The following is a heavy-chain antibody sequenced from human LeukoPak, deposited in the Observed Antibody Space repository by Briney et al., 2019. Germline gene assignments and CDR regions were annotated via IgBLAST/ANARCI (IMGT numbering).Heavy chain of an antibody. D-gene: IGHD6-6*01. CDR2: ISSNGGST. CDR3: VKDIGYSSSSPGYFDY. Sequence: AGGSLRLSCSASGFTFSSYAMHWVRQAPGKGLEYVSAISSNGGSTYYADSVKGRFTISRDNSKNTLYLQMSSLRAEDTAVYYCVKDIGYSSSSPGYFDYWGQGTLVTVSS. CDR1: GFTFSSYA. J-gene: IGHJ4*02. V-gene: IGHV3-64D*06.